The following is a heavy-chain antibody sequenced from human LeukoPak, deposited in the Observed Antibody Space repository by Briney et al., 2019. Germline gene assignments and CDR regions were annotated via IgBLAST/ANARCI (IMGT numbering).Heavy chain of an antibody. D-gene: IGHD6-13*01. J-gene: IGHJ4*02. Sequence: PGGSLRLSCAASGFTFSSYSMNWVRQAPGKGLEWVSYISSSSSTIYYADSVKGRFTISRDNAKNSLYLQMNSLGAEDTAVYYCARRGTSSSWAHFDYWGQGTLVTVSS. V-gene: IGHV3-48*04. CDR2: ISSSSSTI. CDR1: GFTFSSYS. CDR3: ARRGTSSSWAHFDY.